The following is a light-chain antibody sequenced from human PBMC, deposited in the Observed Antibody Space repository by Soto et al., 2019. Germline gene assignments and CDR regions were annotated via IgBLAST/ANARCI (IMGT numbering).Light chain of an antibody. CDR2: DAS. Sequence: EVVLTQSPATLSLSPGERATLSCRASESVFGYLAWYQHKPGQAPRLLIYDASNRATSVPARFSGSGSGTDFTLTISSLEPEDFAVYYCQQRYRWPPITFGQGTRLDNK. CDR3: QQRYRWPPIT. CDR1: ESVFGY. V-gene: IGKV3-11*01. J-gene: IGKJ5*01.